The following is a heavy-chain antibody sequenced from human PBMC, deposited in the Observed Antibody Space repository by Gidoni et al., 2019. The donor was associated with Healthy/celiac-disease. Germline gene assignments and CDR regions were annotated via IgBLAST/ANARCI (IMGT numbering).Heavy chain of an antibody. CDR2: IYYSGST. CDR3: ARGGELKLGLDAFDI. V-gene: IGHV4-31*03. CDR1: GGPISRGGYY. J-gene: IGHJ3*02. D-gene: IGHD7-27*01. Sequence: QVQLPESGPGLVKPSQTLSLTCTVSGGPISRGGYYWSWLRQHPGKGLEWIGYIYYSGSTSYNPSLKSRVTISVDTSKNQFSLKLSSVTAADTAVYYCARGGELKLGLDAFDIWGQGTMVTVSS.